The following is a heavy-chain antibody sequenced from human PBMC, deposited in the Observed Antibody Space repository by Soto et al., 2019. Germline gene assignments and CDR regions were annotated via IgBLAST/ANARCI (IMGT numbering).Heavy chain of an antibody. CDR1: GGPVINGDSY. CDR2: INYRGTT. V-gene: IGHV4-31*03. Sequence: QVQLQESGPGLVKPSQTLSLTCTVSGGPVINGDSYLNWIRQHPEKGLEWIGYINYRGTTNYNAALKSRILISVDTSKNQFSLRLTSVTAVDTAVYYCARDAPGAAPYWGQGTLVTVSS. CDR3: ARDAPGAAPY. D-gene: IGHD6-13*01. J-gene: IGHJ4*02.